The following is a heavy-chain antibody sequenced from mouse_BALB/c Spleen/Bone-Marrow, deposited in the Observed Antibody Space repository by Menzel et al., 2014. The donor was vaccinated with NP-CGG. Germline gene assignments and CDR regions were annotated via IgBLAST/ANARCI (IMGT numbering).Heavy chain of an antibody. Sequence: VQLQQSGAELVKPGASVKLSYTASGFNIKDTYIHWVKQRPEQGLEWIGGIDPANGNTKYDPKFPGKATITADTSSNTAYLQLSSLTSEDTAVYYCARDYGRTAWFAYWGQGTLVTVSA. D-gene: IGHD1-1*01. CDR2: IDPANGNT. V-gene: IGHV14-3*02. J-gene: IGHJ3*01. CDR1: GFNIKDTY. CDR3: ARDYGRTAWFAY.